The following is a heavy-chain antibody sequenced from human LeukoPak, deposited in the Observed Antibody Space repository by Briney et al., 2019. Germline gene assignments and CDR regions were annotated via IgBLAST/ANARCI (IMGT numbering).Heavy chain of an antibody. CDR2: ISGSGGST. Sequence: PGGSLRLSCAASGFIFSSYAMSWVRQAPGKGLEWVSAISGSGGSTYYADSVKGRFTISRDNSKNTFFVQMNSLRADDTAVYYCAKVDSFWYFDLWGRGTLVTVSS. D-gene: IGHD3-9*01. CDR3: AKVDSFWYFDL. J-gene: IGHJ2*01. V-gene: IGHV3-23*01. CDR1: GFIFSSYA.